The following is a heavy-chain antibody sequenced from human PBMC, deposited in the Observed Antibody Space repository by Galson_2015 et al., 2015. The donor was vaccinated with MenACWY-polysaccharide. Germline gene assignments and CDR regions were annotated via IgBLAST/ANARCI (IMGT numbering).Heavy chain of an antibody. D-gene: IGHD3-22*01. CDR3: AKDLYYGDYYYYGMDV. Sequence: SLRLSCAASGFIFSNYAMSWVRQAPGKGLEWVSIISGSGGSSYYADSVKGRFTVSRGNSKNTLYLQMNSLRAEDAAVYYCAKDLYYGDYYYYGMDVWGQGTTVTVSS. J-gene: IGHJ6*02. V-gene: IGHV3-23*01. CDR1: GFIFSNYA. CDR2: ISGSGGSS.